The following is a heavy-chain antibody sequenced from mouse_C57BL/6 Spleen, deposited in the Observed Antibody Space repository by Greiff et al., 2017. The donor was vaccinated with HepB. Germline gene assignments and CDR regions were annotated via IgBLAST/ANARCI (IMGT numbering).Heavy chain of an antibody. Sequence: QVQLKQSGPGLVQPSQSLSITCTVSGFSFTSYGVHWVRQSPGKGLEWLGVIWSGGSTDYNADFISRLSISKDNSKSQVFFKMNSLQADDTAIYYCARNTYHSIYGGFANWGQGTLVTVSA. CDR3: ARNTYHSIYGGFAN. CDR1: GFSFTSYG. V-gene: IGHV2-2*01. CDR2: IWSGGST. J-gene: IGHJ3*01. D-gene: IGHD2-5*01.